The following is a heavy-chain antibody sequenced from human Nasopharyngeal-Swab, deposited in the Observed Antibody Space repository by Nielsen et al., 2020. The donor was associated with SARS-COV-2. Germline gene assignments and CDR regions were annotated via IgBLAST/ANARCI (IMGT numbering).Heavy chain of an antibody. V-gene: IGHV4-39*07. J-gene: IGHJ3*02. CDR3: ARTYNDFWSAYSTAAFDM. Sequence: SETLSLTCSVSGGSIGIINYFWGWIRQPPGKGLEWIGSISYSGSTHYNPSLESRVLISIDPSKKQFSLKLSSVTAADTAVYYCARTYNDFWSAYSTAAFDMWGQGTMVTVSS. CDR2: ISYSGST. D-gene: IGHD3-3*01. CDR1: GGSIGIINYF.